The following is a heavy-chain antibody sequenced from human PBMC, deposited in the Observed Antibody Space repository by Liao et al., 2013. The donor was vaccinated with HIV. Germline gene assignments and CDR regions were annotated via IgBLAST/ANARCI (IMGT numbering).Heavy chain of an antibody. J-gene: IGHJ4*02. D-gene: IGHD3-3*02. CDR2: IYYGGNT. CDR1: GGSISSSSYY. CDR3: ASGYHFLSAYYTGYFDY. Sequence: QLHLQESGPGLVKPSETLSLTCTVSGGSISSSSYYWGWIRQAPGKGLEWIGTIYYGGNTYYNPSLKSRVTTSLDTSKNQFSLKLSSVTAADTAVYYCASGYHFLSAYYTGYFDYWGRGNPGHRLL. V-gene: IGHV4-39*07.